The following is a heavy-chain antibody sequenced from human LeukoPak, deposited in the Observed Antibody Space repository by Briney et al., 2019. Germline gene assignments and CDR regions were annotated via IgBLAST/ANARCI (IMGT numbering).Heavy chain of an antibody. J-gene: IGHJ6*03. V-gene: IGHV3-21*01. CDR3: ASLPSSRPKGLYYMDV. Sequence: GGSLRLSCGASGFTFSSYSMNWVRQAPGRGLEWVSSISSSSSYIYYADSVKGRFTISRDNAKNSLYLHMNSLRAEDTAVYYCASLPSSRPKGLYYMDVWGKGTTVTVSS. CDR1: GFTFSSYS. CDR2: ISSSSSYI. D-gene: IGHD2-2*01.